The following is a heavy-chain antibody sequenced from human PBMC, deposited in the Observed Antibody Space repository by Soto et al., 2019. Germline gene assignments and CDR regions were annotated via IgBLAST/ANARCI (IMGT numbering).Heavy chain of an antibody. Sequence: GGSLRLSCAASGFTFSSYAMSWVRQAPGKGLEWVSAMSGSGGSTYYADSVKGRFTISRDNSKNTLYLQMNSLRAEDTAVYYCAKSGYYDFWSGSPPGYYYGMDVWGQGTTVTVSS. CDR3: AKSGYYDFWSGSPPGYYYGMDV. CDR1: GFTFSSYA. V-gene: IGHV3-23*01. CDR2: MSGSGGST. D-gene: IGHD3-3*01. J-gene: IGHJ6*02.